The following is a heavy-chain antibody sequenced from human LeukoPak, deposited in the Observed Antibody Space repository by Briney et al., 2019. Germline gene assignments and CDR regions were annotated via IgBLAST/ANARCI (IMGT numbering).Heavy chain of an antibody. J-gene: IGHJ3*02. CDR3: VKYYYDSSGYYYI. CDR2: ISGSGGST. CDR1: GFTFSSYA. Sequence: PGGSLRLSCAASGFTFSSYAMSWVRQAPGKGLEWVSAISGSGGSTYYTDSVKGRFTISRDNSKNTLYLQMNSLRAEDTAVYYCVKYYYDSSGYYYIWGQGTMVTVSS. D-gene: IGHD3-22*01. V-gene: IGHV3-23*01.